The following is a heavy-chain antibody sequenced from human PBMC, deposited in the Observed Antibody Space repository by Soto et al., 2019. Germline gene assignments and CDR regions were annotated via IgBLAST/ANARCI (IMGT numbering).Heavy chain of an antibody. CDR2: TYHSGST. D-gene: IGHD4-4*01. CDR1: GGSISSGGYS. V-gene: IGHV4-30-2*01. Sequence: QLQLQESGSGLVKPSQTLSLTCAVSGGSISSGGYSWSWLRQPPGQGLEWDGYTYHSGSTDHNPSFKLRVTISVDTSKKQFSLKLSSVTAAVTAVYYCARGMTTVTTLDYWGQVTLVTFAS. CDR3: ARGMTTVTTLDY. J-gene: IGHJ4*02.